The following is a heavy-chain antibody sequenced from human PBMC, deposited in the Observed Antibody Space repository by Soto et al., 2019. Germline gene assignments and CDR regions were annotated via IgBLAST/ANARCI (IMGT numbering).Heavy chain of an antibody. J-gene: IGHJ4*02. Sequence: QVQLVQSGAEVKKPGASVKVSCKASGYTFTSYDINWVRQATGQGLEWMGWMNPNSGNTGYAQKFQGRVTMTRNTSISTDYMELSSLRSEDTAVYYCAGGPVLRFLEWLLAGGFDYWGQGTLVTVSS. CDR1: GYTFTSYD. CDR2: MNPNSGNT. D-gene: IGHD3-3*01. CDR3: AGGPVLRFLEWLLAGGFDY. V-gene: IGHV1-8*01.